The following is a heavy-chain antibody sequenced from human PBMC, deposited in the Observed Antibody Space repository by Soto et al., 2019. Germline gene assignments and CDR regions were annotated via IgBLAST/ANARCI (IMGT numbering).Heavy chain of an antibody. CDR1: GYTFTGYY. CDR3: ARDMPHDCSSTSCSMRETHFGYYYGMDV. Sequence: GASVKVSCKASGYTFTGYYMHWVRQAPGQGLEWMGWINPNSGGTNYAQKFQGWVTMTRDTSISTAYMELSRLRSDDTAVYYCARDMPHDCSSTSCSMRETHFGYYYGMDVWGQGTTVTVSS. D-gene: IGHD2-2*01. J-gene: IGHJ6*02. V-gene: IGHV1-2*04. CDR2: INPNSGGT.